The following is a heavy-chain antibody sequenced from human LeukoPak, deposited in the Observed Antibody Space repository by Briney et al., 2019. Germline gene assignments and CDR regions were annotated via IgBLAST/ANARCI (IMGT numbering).Heavy chain of an antibody. Sequence: GASLKISCQGLGYSFSMYWIGWVRHMPGKGLEWMGIIYPGDSDTRYSPSFQRKVTITAAKSISTAYLQCSSLKASDTAMYYCARRGNWNSVAFDIWGQGTMVTVSS. CDR1: GYSFSMYW. D-gene: IGHD1-7*01. CDR3: ARRGNWNSVAFDI. V-gene: IGHV5-51*01. CDR2: IYPGDSDT. J-gene: IGHJ3*02.